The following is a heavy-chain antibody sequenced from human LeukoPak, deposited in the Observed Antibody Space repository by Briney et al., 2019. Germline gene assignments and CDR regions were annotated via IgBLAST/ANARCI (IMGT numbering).Heavy chain of an antibody. CDR2: ITYTTSTT. CDR1: GFTFSTSE. Sequence: PGGSLRLSCAASGFTFSTSEMQWVRQAPGKGLEWVSHITYTTSTTNYADSVKGRFTISRDNAKNSLYLQMNSLRAEDTAVYYCARDGLSTYYYYMDVWGKGTTVTISS. J-gene: IGHJ6*03. CDR3: ARDGLSTYYYYMDV. D-gene: IGHD2-2*01. V-gene: IGHV3-48*03.